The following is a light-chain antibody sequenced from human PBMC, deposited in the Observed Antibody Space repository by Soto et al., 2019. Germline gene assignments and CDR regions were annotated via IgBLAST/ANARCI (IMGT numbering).Light chain of an antibody. J-gene: IGKJ4*01. CDR1: ESVSTS. Sequence: EIVLTQSPATLSFSPGEKATLSCRASESVSTSVAWYQQRPGQAPRLLIYASSVRATGTPARFSGSGSGTDFTLTISSLEPEDFAVYFCQQRYSWPLTFGGGNKVEI. CDR2: ASS. V-gene: IGKV3-11*01. CDR3: QQRYSWPLT.